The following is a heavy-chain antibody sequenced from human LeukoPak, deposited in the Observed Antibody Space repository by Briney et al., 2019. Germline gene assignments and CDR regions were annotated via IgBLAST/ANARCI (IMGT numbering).Heavy chain of an antibody. CDR1: GFTFGIYA. CDR3: AKLQQERLMITSLDH. V-gene: IGHV3-23*01. D-gene: IGHD3-16*01. J-gene: IGHJ4*02. CDR2: LSGSGSTT. Sequence: QPGGSLRLSCAASGFTFGIYAMSWVRQAPGKGLEWVSALSGSGSTTYYADSVKGRFTISRDNSKNTLYLQMSSLRDEDTAVYYCAKLQQERLMITSLDHWGQGALVTVSS.